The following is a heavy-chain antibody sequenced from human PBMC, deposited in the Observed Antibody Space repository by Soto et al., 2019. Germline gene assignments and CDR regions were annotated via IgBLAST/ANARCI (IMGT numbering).Heavy chain of an antibody. V-gene: IGHV3-53*01. Sequence: HPGGSLRLSCAASGFTVSGDYVSWVRQAPGKGLECVSVIHFGGNTYYADSVKGRFTVSRDNSKNTLYLQMNSLRVEDTAIYFCTKVSPQWLVHDYWGQGTPVTVSS. CDR2: IHFGGNT. CDR1: GFTVSGDY. D-gene: IGHD6-19*01. CDR3: TKVSPQWLVHDY. J-gene: IGHJ4*02.